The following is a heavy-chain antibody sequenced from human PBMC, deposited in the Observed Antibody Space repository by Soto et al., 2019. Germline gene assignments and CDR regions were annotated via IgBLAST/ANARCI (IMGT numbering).Heavy chain of an antibody. D-gene: IGHD2-2*01. CDR1: GFTFSDYY. Sequence: QVQLVESGGGLVKPGGSLRLSCAASGFTFSDYYMSWIRQAPGKGLEWLSYISTSTGYTNYADSVKGRFTISRDNAKNSLYLQMNSLRAEDTAVYYCARRYCSIASCPYSSFDPWGQGTLVTVSS. V-gene: IGHV3-11*05. J-gene: IGHJ5*02. CDR2: ISTSTGYT. CDR3: ARRYCSIASCPYSSFDP.